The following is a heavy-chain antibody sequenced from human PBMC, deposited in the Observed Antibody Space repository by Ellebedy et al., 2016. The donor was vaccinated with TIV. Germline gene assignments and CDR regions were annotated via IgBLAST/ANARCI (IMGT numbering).Heavy chain of an antibody. D-gene: IGHD3-3*01. Sequence: GESLKISCAASGFTFSNYGMHWVRQAPGKGLEWVAVIWFDGSKKYYADSVKGRFTISRDNSKNTLYLQMDSLRAEDTAVYYCARDKAPPHDFWSAPDYWGQGTLVTVSS. V-gene: IGHV3-33*08. CDR2: IWFDGSKK. J-gene: IGHJ4*02. CDR1: GFTFSNYG. CDR3: ARDKAPPHDFWSAPDY.